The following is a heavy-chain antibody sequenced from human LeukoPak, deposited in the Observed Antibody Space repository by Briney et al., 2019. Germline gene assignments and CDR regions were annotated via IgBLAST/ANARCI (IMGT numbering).Heavy chain of an antibody. V-gene: IGHV3-30*02. CDR2: IRYDGSNK. Sequence: GGSLRLSCAASGFTFSSYGMHWVRQAPGKGLEWVAFIRYDGSNKYYADSVKGRFTISRDNSKNTLYLQMNGLRAEDTAVYYCAKGGGLGPYFDYWGQGTLVTVSS. J-gene: IGHJ4*02. CDR1: GFTFSSYG. D-gene: IGHD3-16*01. CDR3: AKGGGLGPYFDY.